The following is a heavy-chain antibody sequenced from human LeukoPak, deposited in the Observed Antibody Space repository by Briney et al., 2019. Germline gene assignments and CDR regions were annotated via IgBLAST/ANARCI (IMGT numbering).Heavy chain of an antibody. CDR1: GFTFSSYA. Sequence: GRSLRLSCAASGFTFSSYAMHWVRQAPGKGLEWVAVISYDGSNKYYADSVKGRFTISRDNSKNTLYLQMNSLRAEDTAVYYCAREERGVRTIDYWGQGTLVTVSS. J-gene: IGHJ4*02. CDR2: ISYDGSNK. CDR3: AREERGVRTIDY. D-gene: IGHD3-10*01. V-gene: IGHV3-30-3*01.